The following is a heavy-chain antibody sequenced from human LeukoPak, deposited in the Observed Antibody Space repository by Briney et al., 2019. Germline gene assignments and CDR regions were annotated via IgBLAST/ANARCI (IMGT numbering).Heavy chain of an antibody. V-gene: IGHV7-4-1*02. D-gene: IGHD6-13*01. Sequence: ASVKVSCKASGYTFTSYGISWVRQAPGQGLEWMGWINTNTGNPTYAQGFTGRFVFSLDTSVSTAYLQISSLKAEDTAVYYCARSFSSWYKYYYYYMDVWGKGTTVTVSS. CDR1: GYTFTSYG. CDR2: INTNTGNP. J-gene: IGHJ6*03. CDR3: ARSFSSWYKYYYYYMDV.